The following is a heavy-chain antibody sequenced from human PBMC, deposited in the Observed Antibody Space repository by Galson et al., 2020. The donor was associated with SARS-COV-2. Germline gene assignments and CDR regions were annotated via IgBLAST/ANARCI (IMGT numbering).Heavy chain of an antibody. CDR2: IYPGDSDT. J-gene: IGHJ6*03. V-gene: IGHV5-51*01. D-gene: IGHD2-21*01. CDR1: EYSFTSYW. Sequence: GESLKISCQGSEYSFTSYWIGWVRQMPGKGLEWMGIIYPGDSDTRYSPSFQGQVTISADKSISTAYLQWSSLKASDTAMYYCAVTYCGGDCYPYYYYYMDVWGKGTTVTVSS. CDR3: AVTYCGGDCYPYYYYYMDV.